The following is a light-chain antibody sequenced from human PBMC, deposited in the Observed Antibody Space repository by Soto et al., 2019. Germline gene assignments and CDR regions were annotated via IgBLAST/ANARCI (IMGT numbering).Light chain of an antibody. Sequence: QSGLTQPNSVSRAPRQSITISCTGTSSDVGGYNYVSWYQHHPGKAPKLMIFDVSNRPSGVSNRFSGSKSGNTASLTISGLQPEDEADYYCSSYTTSNTRQIVFGTGTKVTVL. V-gene: IGLV2-14*03. J-gene: IGLJ1*01. CDR3: SSYTTSNTRQIV. CDR1: SSDVGGYNY. CDR2: DVS.